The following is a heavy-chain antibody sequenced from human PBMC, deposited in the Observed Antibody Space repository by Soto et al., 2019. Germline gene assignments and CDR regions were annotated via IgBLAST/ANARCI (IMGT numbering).Heavy chain of an antibody. D-gene: IGHD3-10*01. V-gene: IGHV3-21*01. J-gene: IGHJ5*02. CDR3: ATLARGGPVTLPLDA. Sequence: GGSLRLSCAASGYMFSSYTINWVRLGPGKGLEWVSSISTRSSLIYYADSVNGRFTISRDNTKNSAYLQMNSLRAEDTAIYYCATLARGGPVTLPLDAWGQGTLVTVYS. CDR2: ISTRSSLI. CDR1: GYMFSSYT.